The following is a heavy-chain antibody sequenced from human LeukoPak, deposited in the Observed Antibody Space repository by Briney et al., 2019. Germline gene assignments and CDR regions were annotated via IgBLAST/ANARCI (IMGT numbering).Heavy chain of an antibody. CDR1: GYTFTAYY. CDR2: MNPNSGGT. D-gene: IGHD3-22*01. CDR3: ARGFTHYDSSGYLSYYYYMDV. J-gene: IGHJ6*03. V-gene: IGHV1-2*02. Sequence: ASVKVSCKASGYTFTAYYMHWVRQAPGQGLEWMGWMNPNSGGTNYAQKFEGRVTMTRDTSISTAYMELSRLRSDDTAVYYCARGFTHYDSSGYLSYYYYMDVWGKGTTVIVSS.